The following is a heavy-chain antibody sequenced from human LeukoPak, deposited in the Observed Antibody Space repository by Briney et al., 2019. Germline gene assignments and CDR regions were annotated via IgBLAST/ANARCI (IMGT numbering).Heavy chain of an antibody. CDR2: IRSKAYGGTT. V-gene: IGHV3-49*03. Sequence: GGSLRLSCTASGFTFGEYAMSWFRQAPGKGLEWVGFIRSKAYGGTTEYAASVKGRFTISRDDSKSIAYLQMNSLKTEDTAVYYCTRDPYSSGWYSGYWGQGTLVTVSS. D-gene: IGHD6-19*01. J-gene: IGHJ4*02. CDR1: GFTFGEYA. CDR3: TRDPYSSGWYSGY.